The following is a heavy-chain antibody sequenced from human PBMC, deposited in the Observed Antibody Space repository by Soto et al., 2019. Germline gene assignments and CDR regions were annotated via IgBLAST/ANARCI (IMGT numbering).Heavy chain of an antibody. CDR1: GGSISPFY. D-gene: IGHD2-15*01. V-gene: IGHV4-59*01. CDR2: LYYSGNT. Sequence: PSETLSLTCTVSGGSISPFYWSWVRQPPGKGLEWIGYLYYSGNTNYNPSLKSRVNISVDASKSQVSLRLTSVTAADTAVYYCARVGGVAARTFDYWGQGTVVTVSS. J-gene: IGHJ4*02. CDR3: ARVGGVAARTFDY.